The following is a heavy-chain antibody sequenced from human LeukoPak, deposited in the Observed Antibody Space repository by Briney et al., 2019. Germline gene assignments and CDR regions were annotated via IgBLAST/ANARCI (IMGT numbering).Heavy chain of an antibody. CDR2: IYYSGST. J-gene: IGHJ5*02. Sequence: PSQTLPLTCTVSGGSISSGGYYWSWIRQHPGKGLEWIGYIYYSGSTYYNPSLKSRVTISVDTSKNQFSLKLSSVTAADTAVYYCARDRGYSYGQRYNWFDPWGQGTLATVSS. CDR3: ARDRGYSYGQRYNWFDP. CDR1: GGSISSGGYY. D-gene: IGHD5-18*01. V-gene: IGHV4-31*03.